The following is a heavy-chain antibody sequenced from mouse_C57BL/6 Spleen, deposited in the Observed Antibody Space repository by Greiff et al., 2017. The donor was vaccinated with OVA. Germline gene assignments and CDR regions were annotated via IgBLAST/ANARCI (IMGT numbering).Heavy chain of an antibody. Sequence: EVNVVESGGGLVKPGGSLKLSCAASGFTFSSYTMSWVRQTPEKRLEWVATISGGGGNTYYPDSVKGRFTISRDNAKNTLYLQMSSLRSEDTALYYCARRGYDYDGGYFDVWGTGTTVTVSS. D-gene: IGHD2-4*01. V-gene: IGHV5-9*01. CDR2: ISGGGGNT. CDR3: ARRGYDYDGGYFDV. CDR1: GFTFSSYT. J-gene: IGHJ1*03.